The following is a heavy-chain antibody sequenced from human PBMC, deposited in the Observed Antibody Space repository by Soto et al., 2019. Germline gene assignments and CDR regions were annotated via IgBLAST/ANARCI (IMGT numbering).Heavy chain of an antibody. CDR2: IIPVFGKP. J-gene: IGHJ4*02. V-gene: IGHV1-69*01. CDR1: GGTFSRSA. CDR3: VRDGTLYDSNGYYYVY. Sequence: QVQLVQSGAEVKKPGSSVKVSCKASGGTFSRSAINWVRQAPGQGLEWMGGIIPVFGKPNYAQKFQGRVTITADESTSTAYMELRRLTSEDTAVYYCVRDGTLYDSNGYYYVYWGQGTLVTVSS. D-gene: IGHD3-22*01.